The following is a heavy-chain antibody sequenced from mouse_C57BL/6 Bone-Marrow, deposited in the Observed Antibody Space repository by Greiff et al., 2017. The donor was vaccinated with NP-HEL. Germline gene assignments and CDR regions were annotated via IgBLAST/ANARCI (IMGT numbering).Heavy chain of an antibody. Sequence: EVKLVESGGDLVKPGGSLKLSCAASGFTFSSYGMSWVRQTPDKRLEWVATISSGGSYPYYPESVKGRFTISRDNAKNTLYLQMSSLKSEDTARYYCAYYGSSPAWFAYWGQGTLVTVSA. D-gene: IGHD1-1*01. CDR2: ISSGGSYP. V-gene: IGHV5-6*02. J-gene: IGHJ3*01. CDR1: GFTFSSYG. CDR3: AYYGSSPAWFAY.